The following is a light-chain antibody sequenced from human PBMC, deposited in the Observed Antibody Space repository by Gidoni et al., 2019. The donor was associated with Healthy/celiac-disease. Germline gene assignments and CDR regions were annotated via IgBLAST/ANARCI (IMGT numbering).Light chain of an antibody. CDR1: QSISSY. J-gene: IGKJ2*02. CDR2: AAS. V-gene: IGKV1-39*01. Sequence: IQFPPSPSSLPASVGDRVTITCRASQSISSYLNWYQQKPGKAPKLLIYAASSLQSGVPSRFSGSGSGTDFTLTISSLQPEDFATYYCQQSYSTPGTFXXXTKLEIK. CDR3: QQSYSTPGT.